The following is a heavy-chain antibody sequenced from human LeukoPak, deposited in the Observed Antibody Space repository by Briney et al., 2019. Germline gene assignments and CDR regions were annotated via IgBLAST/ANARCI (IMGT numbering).Heavy chain of an antibody. CDR2: MNPNSGNT. V-gene: IGHV1-8*01. J-gene: IGHJ4*02. Sequence: ASVKVSCKASGYTFTSYDINWVRQATGQGLEWMGWMNPNSGNTGYAQKFQGRVTMTRNTSISTAYMELSSLRSEDTAVYYCARGLTAARRYYFDYWGQGTLATVSS. CDR1: GYTFTSYD. D-gene: IGHD6-13*01. CDR3: ARGLTAARRYYFDY.